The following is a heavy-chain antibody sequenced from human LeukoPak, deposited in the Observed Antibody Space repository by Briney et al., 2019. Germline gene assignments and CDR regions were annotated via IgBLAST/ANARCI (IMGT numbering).Heavy chain of an antibody. CDR3: ARITHNWFDP. CDR1: AGSVSNGNYY. Sequence: SETLSLTCTVSAGSVSNGNYYWSWLRQPPGKGLEWIGYIYYSGSTNYNPSLKSRVTISVDTSKNQFSLKLSSVTAADTAVYYCARITHNWFDPWGQGTLVTVSS. CDR2: IYYSGST. D-gene: IGHD3-16*01. J-gene: IGHJ5*02. V-gene: IGHV4-61*01.